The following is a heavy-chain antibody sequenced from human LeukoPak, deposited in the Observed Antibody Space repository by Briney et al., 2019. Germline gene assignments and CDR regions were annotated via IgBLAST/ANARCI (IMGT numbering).Heavy chain of an antibody. J-gene: IGHJ3*02. Sequence: GGSLRLSCAASGFTFSRNGMTWVRQAPGKGLEGVADIKEDGNEKYYADSVKGRFTISRDNAKYSLYVQMSSLRAEDTAVYYCARHRSRGDYVPLDAFDIWGQGTLVTVSS. CDR3: ARHRSRGDYVPLDAFDI. D-gene: IGHD4-17*01. V-gene: IGHV3-7*01. CDR2: IKEDGNEK. CDR1: GFTFSRNG.